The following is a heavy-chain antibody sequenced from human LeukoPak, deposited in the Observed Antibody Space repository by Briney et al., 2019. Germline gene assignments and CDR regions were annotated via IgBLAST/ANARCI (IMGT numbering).Heavy chain of an antibody. CDR1: EFTFSSYA. V-gene: IGHV3-23*01. CDR2: ISASGGST. D-gene: IGHD2/OR15-2a*01. Sequence: GGYLRLSCAASEFTFSSYAMQWVRQAPGKGLEWVSGISASGGSTWYADSVKGRFTISRDNSKNTLYLQMNSLRAEDTAVYYCAKYVSAKGLPYALDVGGQGTTVTV. J-gene: IGHJ6*02. CDR3: AKYVSAKGLPYALDV.